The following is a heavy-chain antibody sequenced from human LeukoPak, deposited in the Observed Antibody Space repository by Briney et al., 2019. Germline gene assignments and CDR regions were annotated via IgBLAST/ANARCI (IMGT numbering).Heavy chain of an antibody. CDR1: GYTFTGYY. D-gene: IGHD2-2*01. V-gene: IGHV1-2*02. CDR2: INPNSGGT. CDR3: ARALSPDIVVVPAATYGMDA. Sequence: ASVKVSCKASGYTFTGYYMHWVRQAPGQGLEWMGWINPNSGGTNYAQKFQGRVTMTRDTSISTAYMELSRLRSDDTAVYYCARALSPDIVVVPAATYGMDAWGQGTTVTVSS. J-gene: IGHJ6*02.